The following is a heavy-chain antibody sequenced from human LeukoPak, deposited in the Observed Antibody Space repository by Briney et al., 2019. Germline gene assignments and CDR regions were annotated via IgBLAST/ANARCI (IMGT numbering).Heavy chain of an antibody. Sequence: ASVKVSCKASGYTFTSYGISWVRQAPGQGLEWMGWISAYNGNTNYAQKLQGRVTMTTDTSTSTAYMELRSLRSDDTAVYYCARDVVVAATRRLRFDYWGQGTLVTVSS. D-gene: IGHD2-15*01. J-gene: IGHJ4*02. V-gene: IGHV1-18*01. CDR1: GYTFTSYG. CDR3: ARDVVVAATRRLRFDY. CDR2: ISAYNGNT.